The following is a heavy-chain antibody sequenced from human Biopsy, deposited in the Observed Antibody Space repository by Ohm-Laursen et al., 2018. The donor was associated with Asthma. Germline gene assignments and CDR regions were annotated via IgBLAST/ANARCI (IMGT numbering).Heavy chain of an antibody. CDR1: GYTFTHFA. D-gene: IGHD3-9*01. Sequence: SSVKVSCKVSGYTFTHFAIHWVRQAPGQRLEWMGWINAGDGNTKYSQKFQGRVTITRDTSASTAYMDLRSLRSEDTAMYYCARTYYDFLTGQINDAFALWGQGTMVAVSS. CDR2: INAGDGNT. V-gene: IGHV1-3*01. CDR3: ARTYYDFLTGQINDAFAL. J-gene: IGHJ3*01.